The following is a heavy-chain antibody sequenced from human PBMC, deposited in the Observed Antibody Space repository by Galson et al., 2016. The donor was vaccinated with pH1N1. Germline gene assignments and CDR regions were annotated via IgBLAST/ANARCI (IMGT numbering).Heavy chain of an antibody. CDR1: GYTFTRYY. V-gene: IGHV1-46*01. CDR2: LDPTGGGT. J-gene: IGHJ4*02. D-gene: IGHD1-26*01. CDR3: TRDLGRLRDY. Sequence: SVKVSCKASGYTFTRYYLHWVLQAPGQGLEWMGVLDPTGGGTTYAQKFHSRLTMTRDTSTNTFSMELSSLKPEDTAVYYCTRDLGRLRDYWGQGTLVTVSS.